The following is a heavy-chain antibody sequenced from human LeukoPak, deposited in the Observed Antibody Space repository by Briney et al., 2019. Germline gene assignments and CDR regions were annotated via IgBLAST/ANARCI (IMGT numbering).Heavy chain of an antibody. CDR1: GFTFSNYW. J-gene: IGHJ4*02. CDR2: IKQDGGEK. D-gene: IGHD5-12*01. V-gene: IGHV3-7*03. CDR3: AKPHFWSGYSGDY. Sequence: PGGSLRLSCAASGFTFSNYWMNWVRQAPGKGLEWVANIKQDGGEKSYVDSVKGRFTISRDNSKNTLYLQMNSLRAEDTAVYYCAKPHFWSGYSGDYWGQGTLVTVSS.